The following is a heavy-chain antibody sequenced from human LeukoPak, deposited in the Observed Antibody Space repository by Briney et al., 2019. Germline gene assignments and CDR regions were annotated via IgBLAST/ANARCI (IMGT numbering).Heavy chain of an antibody. CDR2: IYTSGST. D-gene: IGHD3-10*01. CDR1: GGSISSGSYY. CDR3: ARGVLGSGTVLTRGLAFDY. Sequence: PSETLSLTCTVSGGSISSGSYYWSWIRQPAGKGLEWIGRIYTSGSTNYNPSLKSRVTISVDTSKNQFSLKLSSVTAADTAVYYCARGVLGSGTVLTRGLAFDYWGQGTLVTVSS. V-gene: IGHV4-61*02. J-gene: IGHJ4*02.